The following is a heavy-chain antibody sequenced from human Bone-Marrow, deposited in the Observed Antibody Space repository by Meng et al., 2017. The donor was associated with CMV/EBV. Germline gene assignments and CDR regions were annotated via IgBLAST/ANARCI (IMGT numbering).Heavy chain of an antibody. V-gene: IGHV1-2*02. CDR1: GYTFTGYY. Sequence: ASVKVSCKASGYTFTGYYMHWVRQAPGQGLEWMGWINPNSGGTNYAQKFQGRVTMTRVTSISTAYMELSRLRSDDTAVYYCASQCPSRFLEWLLVDDGVDVWGQGTTVTVSS. CDR2: INPNSGGT. CDR3: ASQCPSRFLEWLLVDDGVDV. J-gene: IGHJ6*02. D-gene: IGHD3-3*01.